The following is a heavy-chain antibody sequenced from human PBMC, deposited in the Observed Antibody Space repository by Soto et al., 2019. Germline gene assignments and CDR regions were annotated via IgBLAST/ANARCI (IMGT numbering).Heavy chain of an antibody. J-gene: IGHJ5*02. CDR2: INGDGSGT. CDR3: ARGGLRAYWIDP. D-gene: IGHD4-17*01. CDR1: GFTFSNDW. Sequence: EVQLVESGGGLVQPGGSLRLSCAASGFTFSNDWLHWVRQVPGEGLVWLSRINGDGSGTNYADSVKGRFTISRDNEKNTVYVQMNSLIAEDTAVYYCARGGLRAYWIDPWGQGTLVTVSS. V-gene: IGHV3-74*01.